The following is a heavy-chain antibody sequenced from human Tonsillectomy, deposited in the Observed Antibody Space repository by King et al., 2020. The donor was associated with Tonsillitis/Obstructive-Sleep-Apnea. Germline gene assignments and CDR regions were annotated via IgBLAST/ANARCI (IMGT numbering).Heavy chain of an antibody. J-gene: IGHJ4*02. CDR3: ARGVDDYVWGSYRSSFDY. V-gene: IGHV4-31*03. D-gene: IGHD3-16*02. CDR2: IYYSGSS. Sequence: VQLQESGPGLVKPSQTLSLTCTVSGGSISSGGYYWSWIRQHPGKGLEWIGYIYYSGSSYYNPSLKSRVTISVDTSKNQFSLKLNSVTAADTAVYYCARGVDDYVWGSYRSSFDYWSQGTLVTISS. CDR1: GGSISSGGYY.